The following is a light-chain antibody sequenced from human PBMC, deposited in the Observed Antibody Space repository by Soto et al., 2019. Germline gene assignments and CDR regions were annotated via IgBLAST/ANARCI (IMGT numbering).Light chain of an antibody. V-gene: IGKV3-15*01. CDR2: AAS. CDR1: QSIDGN. J-gene: IGKJ1*01. Sequence: EIVMTQSPATLSVCPGEGVTLSCRASQSIDGNLAWYQQRPGQAPRLLINAASTRATGVPARFSGSGSGTDFTLTISSLQSEDFAVYYCQQYNNWPGTFGQGTKVDIK. CDR3: QQYNNWPGT.